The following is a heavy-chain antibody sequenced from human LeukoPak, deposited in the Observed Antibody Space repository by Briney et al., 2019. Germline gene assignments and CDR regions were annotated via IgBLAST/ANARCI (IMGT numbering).Heavy chain of an antibody. D-gene: IGHD2-15*01. CDR2: IYSGGST. Sequence: GGSLRLSCAASGFTVSSNYMSWVRQAPGKGLEWVSVIYSGGSTYYADSVKGRFTISRDNSKNTLYLQMNSLRAEDTAVYYSGRGIAVVAAKGDAFDIWGQGTMVTVSS. CDR1: GFTVSSNY. J-gene: IGHJ3*02. V-gene: IGHV3-66*01. CDR3: GRGIAVVAAKGDAFDI.